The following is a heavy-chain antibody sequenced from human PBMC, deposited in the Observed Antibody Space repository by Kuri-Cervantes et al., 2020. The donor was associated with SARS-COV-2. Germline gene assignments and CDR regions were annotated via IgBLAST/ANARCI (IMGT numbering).Heavy chain of an antibody. J-gene: IGHJ4*02. CDR3: ARDRVGVHDS. D-gene: IGHD2-21*01. Sequence: GGSLRPSCAASGFTFSRYAMHWVRQAPGKGLGWVAVISYDGSNKDYTASGKGRFTISRDNSQNTLYLQMKSLRTEDTALYYCARDRVGVHDSWGQGTLVTVSS. V-gene: IGHV3-30-3*01. CDR2: ISYDGSNK. CDR1: GFTFSRYA.